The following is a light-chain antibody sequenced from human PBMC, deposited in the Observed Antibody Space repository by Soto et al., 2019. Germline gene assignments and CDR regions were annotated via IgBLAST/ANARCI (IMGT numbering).Light chain of an antibody. V-gene: IGLV7-46*01. CDR1: TGAVTSGHY. CDR2: DTT. CDR3: LLFYTDIRV. J-gene: IGLJ2*01. Sequence: QTVVTQEPSLTVSPGGTVTLTCGSSTGAVTSGHYPSWFQQKPGQAPRTLIYDTTNKHSWTPARFSGSLLGGKAALTLSGAQHEDEDDYYCLLFYTDIRVFGGGTKLTVL.